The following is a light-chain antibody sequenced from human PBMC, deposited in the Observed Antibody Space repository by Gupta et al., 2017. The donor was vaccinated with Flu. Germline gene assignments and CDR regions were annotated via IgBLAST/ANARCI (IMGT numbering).Light chain of an antibody. CDR3: QQRNNTPIT. CDR1: KSVSTY. J-gene: IGKJ5*01. Sequence: EIVLTQPPATLSLSPGERATLSCSASKSVSTYLAWYQQKPGQAPSLFIYDASNRATGLPARLSASGSGKDFTLTITGLHPEDSAVYYCQQRNNTPITFGRGTQLEIK. V-gene: IGKV3-11*01. CDR2: DAS.